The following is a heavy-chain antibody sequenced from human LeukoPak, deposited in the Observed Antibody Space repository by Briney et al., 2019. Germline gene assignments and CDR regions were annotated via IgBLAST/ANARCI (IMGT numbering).Heavy chain of an antibody. V-gene: IGHV3-23*01. CDR3: AKSVTAAGTYAFDI. J-gene: IGHJ3*02. CDR1: GFTFSSYA. D-gene: IGHD6-13*01. Sequence: GGCLRLSCAASGFTFSSYAMSWVRPAPGKGLEWVSSLRGNGGSTEYVDSVRGRFVISRDNSRNTLYLQMNSLRAEDTAVYYCAKSVTAAGTYAFDIWGQGTVVTVSS. CDR2: LRGNGGST.